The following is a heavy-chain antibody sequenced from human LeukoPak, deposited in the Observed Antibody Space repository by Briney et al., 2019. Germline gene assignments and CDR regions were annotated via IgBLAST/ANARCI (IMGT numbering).Heavy chain of an antibody. CDR2: IIPILGIA. CDR3: ARGGYSGFTHPPDY. D-gene: IGHD1-26*01. Sequence: GASVKVSCKASGGTFSSYAISWVRQAPGQGLEWRGRIIPILGIANYAQKFQGRVTITADKSTSTAYMELSSLRSEDTAVYYCARGGYSGFTHPPDYWGQGTLVTVSS. CDR1: GGTFSSYA. J-gene: IGHJ4*02. V-gene: IGHV1-69*04.